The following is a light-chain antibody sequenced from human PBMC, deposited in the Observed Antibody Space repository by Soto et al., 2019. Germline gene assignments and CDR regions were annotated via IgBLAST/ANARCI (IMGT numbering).Light chain of an antibody. Sequence: HSPHTRSLSLGERASLSCSARQRVSSSYLPCNRKKPGQAPRLVIYVESSRATGIPDRFSGSGSGTDFTRTISRLEAEDFAVYYCQQHVSFGQGTKVDIK. CDR1: QRVSSSY. V-gene: IGKV3-20*01. J-gene: IGKJ1*01. CDR2: VES. CDR3: QQHVS.